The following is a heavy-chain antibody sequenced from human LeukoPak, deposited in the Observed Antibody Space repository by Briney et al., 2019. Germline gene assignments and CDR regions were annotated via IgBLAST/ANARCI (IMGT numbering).Heavy chain of an antibody. D-gene: IGHD3-10*01. CDR1: GYTFTSYD. J-gene: IGHJ4*02. CDR3: ARGCMVRGVRRVITSYYFDY. V-gene: IGHV1-8*01. CDR2: MNPNSGNT. Sequence: GASVEVSCKASGYTFTSYDINWVRQATGQGLEWMGWMNPNSGNTGYAQKFQGRVTMTRNTSISTAYMELSSLRSEDTAVYYCARGCMVRGVRRVITSYYFDYWGQGTLVTVSS.